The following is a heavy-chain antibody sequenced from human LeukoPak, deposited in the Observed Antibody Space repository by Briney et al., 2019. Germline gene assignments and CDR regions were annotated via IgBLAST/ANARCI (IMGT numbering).Heavy chain of an antibody. CDR3: AKMGGDALDI. Sequence: GGSLRLSCAASGFTFSSYGMHWVRQAPGKGLEWAAFIRYDGSNKYYADSVKGRFTISRDNSKNTLYLQMNSLRAEDAAVYYCAKMGGDALDIWGQGTRVTVSS. J-gene: IGHJ3*02. V-gene: IGHV3-30*02. D-gene: IGHD3-16*01. CDR2: IRYDGSNK. CDR1: GFTFSSYG.